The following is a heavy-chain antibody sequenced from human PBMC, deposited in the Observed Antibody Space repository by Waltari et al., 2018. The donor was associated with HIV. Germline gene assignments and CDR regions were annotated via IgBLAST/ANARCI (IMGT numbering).Heavy chain of an antibody. CDR3: ARGKTAAGTALGS. D-gene: IGHD6-13*01. CDR1: GYTFTAYP. V-gene: IGHV1-3*01. CDR2: INPGKGFK. Sequence: QVHLLQSGAEVKKPGASVRLSCDSSGYTFTAYPVHWVRQAPGQRPEWMGWINPGKGFKGYSEKFQVRLTITRDTLATTTYMELRGLTSEDTAVYYCARGKTAAGTALGSWGQGTLVIVSP. J-gene: IGHJ5*02.